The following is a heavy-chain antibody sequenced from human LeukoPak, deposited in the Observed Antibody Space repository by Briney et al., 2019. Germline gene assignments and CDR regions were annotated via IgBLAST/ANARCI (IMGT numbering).Heavy chain of an antibody. CDR1: GFTFSGSA. V-gene: IGHV3-73*01. CDR2: IRSKANSYAA. Sequence: GGSLRLSCAASGFTFSGSAMHWVRQASGKGLEWVGRIRSKANSYAAAYAASVKGRFTISRDDSKNTAYLQTNSLKTEDTAVYYCTRPMTTVTTGWFDPWDQGILVTVSS. D-gene: IGHD4-17*01. J-gene: IGHJ5*02. CDR3: TRPMTTVTTGWFDP.